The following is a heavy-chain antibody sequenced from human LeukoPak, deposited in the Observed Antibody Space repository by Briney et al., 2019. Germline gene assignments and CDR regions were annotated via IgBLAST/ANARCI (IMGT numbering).Heavy chain of an antibody. CDR3: ARDARHCTSSSCYSFYLDS. V-gene: IGHV1-2*02. D-gene: IGHD2-2*01. CDR2: INPNSGDT. Sequence: GASVKVSCKASGGTFSSYAISWVRQAPGQGLDWMGWINPNSGDTKYAQKFQGRVTMTRDTSITTAYMELSRLRSDDTAVYYCARDARHCTSSSCYSFYLDSWGQGTLVTISS. CDR1: GGTFSSYA. J-gene: IGHJ4*02.